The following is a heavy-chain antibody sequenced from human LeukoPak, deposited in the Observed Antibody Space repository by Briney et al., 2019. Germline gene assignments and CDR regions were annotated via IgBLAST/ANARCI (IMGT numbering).Heavy chain of an antibody. CDR3: AREMRYCSGSSCYGLDV. Sequence: SETLSLTCTVSGGSISSSSYYWGWIRQPPGKGLEWIGSIYYSGSTYYNPSLKSRVTISVDTSKNQVSLKLSSVTAADTAVYYCAREMRYCSGSSCYGLDVWGQGTTVTVSS. V-gene: IGHV4-39*07. D-gene: IGHD2-2*01. CDR1: GGSISSSSYY. J-gene: IGHJ6*02. CDR2: IYYSGST.